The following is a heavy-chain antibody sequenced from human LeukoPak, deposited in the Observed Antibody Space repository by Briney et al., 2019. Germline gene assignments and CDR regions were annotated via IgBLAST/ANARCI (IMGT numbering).Heavy chain of an antibody. CDR1: GFTFTSSA. J-gene: IGHJ4*02. Sequence: SVKVSCKASGFTFTSSAAQWVRQARGRRLEWIGWIVVGSGNTNYAQMFQGRVTITRDMSTSTAYMELSSLRSEDTAVYYCAAPSRIQLDYWGQGTLVTVSS. CDR2: IVVGSGNT. D-gene: IGHD5-18*01. V-gene: IGHV1-58*01. CDR3: AAPSRIQLDY.